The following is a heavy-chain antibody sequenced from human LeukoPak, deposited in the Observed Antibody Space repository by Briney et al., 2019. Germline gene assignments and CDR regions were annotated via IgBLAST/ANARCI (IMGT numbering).Heavy chain of an antibody. CDR1: GFTFSSYG. V-gene: IGHV3-NL1*01. J-gene: IGHJ4*02. Sequence: GGSLRLSCAASGFTFSSYGMHWVCQAPGKGLEWVSVIYSGGSTYYADSVKGRFTVSRDNAKNPLYLQMNSLRAEDTAVYYCATQRIAAGDYWGQGALVTVSS. CDR2: IYSGGST. CDR3: ATQRIAAGDY. D-gene: IGHD6-13*01.